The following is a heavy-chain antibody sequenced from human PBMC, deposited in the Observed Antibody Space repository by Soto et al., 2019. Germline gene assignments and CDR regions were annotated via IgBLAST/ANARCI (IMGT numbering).Heavy chain of an antibody. CDR2: IYYSGST. J-gene: IGHJ4*02. V-gene: IGHV4-59*01. CDR1: GGSISSYY. Sequence: SETLSLTCTVSGGSISSYYWSWIRQPPGKGLEWIGYIYYSGSTNYNPSLKSRVTISVDTSKNQFSLKLSSVTAADTAVYYCARGGYCSSTSCDTEFDYWGQGTLVTVSS. D-gene: IGHD2-2*01. CDR3: ARGGYCSSTSCDTEFDY.